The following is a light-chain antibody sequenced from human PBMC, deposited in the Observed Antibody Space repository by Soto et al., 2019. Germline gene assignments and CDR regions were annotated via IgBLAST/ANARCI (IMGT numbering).Light chain of an antibody. CDR1: QSVSSYY. J-gene: IGKJ5*01. Sequence: EIVLTQSPGPLSLSPGARATLSCRASQSVSSYYLAWYQQKPGQAPRLLIYGASSRATGIPDRFSGTGSETDFTLTISRLEPEDFAVYYCQQYDNSPITFGQGTRLEI. CDR2: GAS. CDR3: QQYDNSPIT. V-gene: IGKV3-20*01.